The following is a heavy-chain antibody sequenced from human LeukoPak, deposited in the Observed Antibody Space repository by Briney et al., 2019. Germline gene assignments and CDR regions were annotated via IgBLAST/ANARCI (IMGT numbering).Heavy chain of an antibody. CDR2: IRIKAYGGTT. Sequence: AGGSLRLSCTTSGFTFGDYAMSWVRQVPGKGVEWVGFIRIKAYGGTTEYAASVKGRFTISRDDSKSIAYLQMNSLKTEDTAVYYCTRDPGIAVAFWYFDLWGRGTLVTVSS. CDR1: GFTFGDYA. CDR3: TRDPGIAVAFWYFDL. D-gene: IGHD6-19*01. J-gene: IGHJ2*01. V-gene: IGHV3-49*04.